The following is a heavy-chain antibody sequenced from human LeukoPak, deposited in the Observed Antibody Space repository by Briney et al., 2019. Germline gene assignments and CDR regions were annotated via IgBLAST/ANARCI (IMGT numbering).Heavy chain of an antibody. Sequence: GGFLRLSCAASGFTFNNYAMTWVRQAPGKGLEWVSAISGSGATTYYADSVKGRFTISRDSSKNTLYLEMSSLRAEDAAVYYCAKDFDYYDTSDYFFLAVFDYWGQGTLVTVSS. V-gene: IGHV3-23*01. CDR3: AKDFDYYDTSDYFFLAVFDY. CDR2: ISGSGATT. D-gene: IGHD3-22*01. CDR1: GFTFNNYA. J-gene: IGHJ4*02.